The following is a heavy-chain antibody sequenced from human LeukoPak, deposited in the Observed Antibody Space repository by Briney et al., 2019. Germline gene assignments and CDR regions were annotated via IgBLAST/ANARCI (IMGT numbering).Heavy chain of an antibody. CDR3: AKGRSYDSSGYEFDF. Sequence: GGSLRLSCAASGFXFNNYGMHWVRQAPGKGLEWVAVISYDGSNIYYVDSVKGRFTISRDDSKSTLFLQMISLRGEDTAVYYCAKGRSYDSSGYEFDFWGQGTLATVSS. V-gene: IGHV3-30*18. D-gene: IGHD3-22*01. CDR1: GFXFNNYG. J-gene: IGHJ4*02. CDR2: ISYDGSNI.